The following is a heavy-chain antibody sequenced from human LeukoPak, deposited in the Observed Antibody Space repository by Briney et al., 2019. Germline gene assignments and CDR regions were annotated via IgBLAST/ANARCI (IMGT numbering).Heavy chain of an antibody. D-gene: IGHD3-3*01. V-gene: IGHV1-69*13. CDR2: IIPIFGTA. J-gene: IGHJ6*02. Sequence: GASVKVSCKASGGTFSSYAISWVRQAPGQGLEWMGGIIPIFGTANYAQKFQGRVTITADESTSTAYMELSSLRSEDTAVYYCARPRFLEWSKVYYYGMDVWGQGTTVTVSS. CDR1: GGTFSSYA. CDR3: ARPRFLEWSKVYYYGMDV.